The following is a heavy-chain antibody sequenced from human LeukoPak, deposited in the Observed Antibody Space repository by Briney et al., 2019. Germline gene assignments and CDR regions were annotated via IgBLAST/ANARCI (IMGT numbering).Heavy chain of an antibody. Sequence: SETLSLTCTVSGGSISSGDYYWSWIRQPPGKGLEWIGYIYYSGSTCYNPSLKSRVTISVDTSKNQFSLKLSSVTAADTAVYYCAREGYYYDSSGYYFDYWGQGTLVTVSS. J-gene: IGHJ4*02. CDR3: AREGYYYDSSGYYFDY. D-gene: IGHD3-22*01. CDR1: GGSISSGDYY. CDR2: IYYSGST. V-gene: IGHV4-30-4*08.